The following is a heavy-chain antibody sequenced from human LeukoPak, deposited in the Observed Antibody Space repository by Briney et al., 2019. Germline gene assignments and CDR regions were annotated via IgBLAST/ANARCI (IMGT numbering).Heavy chain of an antibody. Sequence: LGESLKISCQGSGFSFTSYWIGWVRQMPGKGLEWMGIIYPGDSDTRYSPSFEGQVTISADKSISTAYLQWDSLKASDSAMYFCARRRDGFDIWGQGTMVTVP. CDR3: ARRRDGFDI. CDR2: IYPGDSDT. CDR1: GFSFTSYW. J-gene: IGHJ3*02. V-gene: IGHV5-51*01.